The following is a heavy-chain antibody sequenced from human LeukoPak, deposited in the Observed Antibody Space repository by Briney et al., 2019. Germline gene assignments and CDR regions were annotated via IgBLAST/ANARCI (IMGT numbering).Heavy chain of an antibody. D-gene: IGHD1-26*01. J-gene: IGHJ4*02. CDR1: GFTFSSYS. CDR3: ARDKERRWEPTLFDY. V-gene: IGHV3-21*01. Sequence: GGSLRLSCAASGFTFSSYSMNWVRQAPGKGLEWVSSISSSSSYIYYADSVKGRFTISRDNAKNSLYLQMNSLRAEATAVYYCARDKERRWEPTLFDYWGQGTLVTVSS. CDR2: ISSSSSYI.